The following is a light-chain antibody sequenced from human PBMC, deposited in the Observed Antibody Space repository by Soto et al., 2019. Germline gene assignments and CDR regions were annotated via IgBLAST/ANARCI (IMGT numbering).Light chain of an antibody. CDR3: QQYDTYRT. J-gene: IGKJ1*01. Sequence: DIQMTQSPSTLSASVGDRVTITCRASQSISNWLAWYQQKPGKAPKLLIYKASNLEGGVPSRFSGSGSGTEFTLTISSLQPDDFATYYCQQYDTYRTFGQGTKVEIK. V-gene: IGKV1-5*03. CDR1: QSISNW. CDR2: KAS.